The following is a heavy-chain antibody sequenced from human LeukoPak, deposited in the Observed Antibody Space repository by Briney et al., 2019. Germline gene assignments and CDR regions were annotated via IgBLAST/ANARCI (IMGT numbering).Heavy chain of an antibody. CDR2: ISSSGSTR. J-gene: IGHJ4*02. D-gene: IGHD6-19*01. CDR3: ARDGSGWYDY. Sequence: GGALRLSCAASGFTFSSYEMNWVRPAPWKGLEWVSYISSSGSTRYYADSVKGRFTISRDNAKNSLYLQMNSLRAEDTGVYYCARDGSGWYDYWGQGILVTVSS. CDR1: GFTFSSYE. V-gene: IGHV3-48*03.